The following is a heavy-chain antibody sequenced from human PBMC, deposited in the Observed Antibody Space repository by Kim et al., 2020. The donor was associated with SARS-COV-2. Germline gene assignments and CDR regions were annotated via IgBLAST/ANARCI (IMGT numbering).Heavy chain of an antibody. Sequence: GGSLRLSCAASGFTFSSCAMSWVRQAPGKGLEWVSIISGSGTTTFYTDSVKGRFTISRDNSKNTLYLQMNSLRAEDTAIYYCAKKVISASGNNWFDPWG. D-gene: IGHD6-13*01. CDR3: AKKVISASGNNWFDP. J-gene: IGHJ5*02. CDR1: GFTFSSCA. V-gene: IGHV3-23*01. CDR2: ISGSGTTT.